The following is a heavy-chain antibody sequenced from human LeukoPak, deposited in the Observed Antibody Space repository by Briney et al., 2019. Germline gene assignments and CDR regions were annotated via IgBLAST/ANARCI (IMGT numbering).Heavy chain of an antibody. V-gene: IGHV4-59*08. CDR3: ARLKNYYGSGSYLPYYYYGMDV. J-gene: IGHJ6*02. CDR1: GGSISSYY. D-gene: IGHD3-10*01. CDR2: IYYSGST. Sequence: SETLSLTCTVSGGSISSYYWSWIRQPPGKGLEWIGYIYYSGSTNYNPSLKSRVTISVDTSKNKFSLKLSSVTAADTAVYYCARLKNYYGSGSYLPYYYYGMDVWGQGTTVTVSS.